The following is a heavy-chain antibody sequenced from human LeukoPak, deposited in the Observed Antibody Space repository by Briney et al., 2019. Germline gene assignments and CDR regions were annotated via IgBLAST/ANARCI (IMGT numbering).Heavy chain of an antibody. CDR1: GFTFSSYA. V-gene: IGHV3-23*01. D-gene: IGHD1-1*01. J-gene: IGHJ4*02. CDR3: AKHLETGNYYFGY. Sequence: PGGSLRLSCAASGFTFSSYAMSWVRQAPGKGLEWVSAISGSGGSTYYADSVKGRFTISRDKAKNTLYLQMNSLRAEDTAVYYCAKHLETGNYYFGYWGQGTLVTVSS. CDR2: ISGSGGST.